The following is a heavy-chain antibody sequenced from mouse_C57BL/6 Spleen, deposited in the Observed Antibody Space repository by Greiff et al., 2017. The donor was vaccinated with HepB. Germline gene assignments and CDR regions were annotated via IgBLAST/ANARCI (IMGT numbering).Heavy chain of an antibody. CDR2: INYDGSST. CDR3: AREGRGYYAMDY. D-gene: IGHD3-1*01. Sequence: EVMLVESEGGLVQPGRSMKLSCTASGFTFSDYYMAWVRQVPEKGLEWVANINYDGSSTYYLDSLKSRFIISRDNAKNILYLQMSSLKSEDTATYYCAREGRGYYAMDYWGQGTSVTVSS. CDR1: GFTFSDYY. J-gene: IGHJ4*01. V-gene: IGHV5-16*01.